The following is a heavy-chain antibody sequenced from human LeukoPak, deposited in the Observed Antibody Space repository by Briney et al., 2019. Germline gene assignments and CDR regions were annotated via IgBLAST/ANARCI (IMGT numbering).Heavy chain of an antibody. D-gene: IGHD3-3*01. Sequence: SETLSLTCTASGCTISSDRFYWTWVRQPAGKGLEWIGRIKSSNTNYNPSLKSRVSISLDTSTNQFSLKLSSLTAADTAVYYLTKVPDSTYDPDYWGQGTLVTVSS. CDR2: IKSSNT. J-gene: IGHJ4*02. V-gene: IGHV4-61*02. CDR1: GCTISSDRFY. CDR3: TKVPDSTYDPDY.